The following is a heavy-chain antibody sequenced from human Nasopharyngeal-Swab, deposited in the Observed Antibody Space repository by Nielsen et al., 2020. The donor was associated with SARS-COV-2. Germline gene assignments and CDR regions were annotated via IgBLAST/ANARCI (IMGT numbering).Heavy chain of an antibody. CDR2: IYNSGST. J-gene: IGHJ6*03. D-gene: IGHD3-10*01. Sequence: VRQAPGEGLEWGGGIYNSGSTNYKPCLKSRVTISVDKSKNQFSLKLSSVTAADTAVYYCARGRRVVRGVIITNYYYYYYMDVWGKGTTVTVSS. V-gene: IGHV4-4*02. CDR3: ARGRRVVRGVIITNYYYYYYMDV.